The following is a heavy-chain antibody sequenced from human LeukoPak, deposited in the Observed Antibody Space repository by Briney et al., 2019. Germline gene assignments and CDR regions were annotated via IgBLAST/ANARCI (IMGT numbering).Heavy chain of an antibody. Sequence: GGSLRLSCAASGFTFSKYWMTWVRQAPGKGLELVANIKHYGSEYYYVDSVKGRFTFSRDNAKDTLYLQMNSLRAEDTAVYYCARESWYLDLWGRGTLVTVSS. V-gene: IGHV3-7*03. J-gene: IGHJ2*01. CDR3: ARESWYLDL. CDR2: IKHYGSEY. CDR1: GFTFSKYW.